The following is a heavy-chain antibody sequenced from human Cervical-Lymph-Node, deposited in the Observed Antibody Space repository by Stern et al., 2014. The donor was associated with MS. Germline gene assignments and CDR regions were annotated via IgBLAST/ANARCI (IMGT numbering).Heavy chain of an antibody. CDR2: MSATGLTT. J-gene: IGHJ4*02. V-gene: IGHV3-11*01. D-gene: IGHD3-22*01. CDR1: GFTFGDYY. CDR3: ARGWHDDVVLTPYYFDY. Sequence: QVQLVESGGALVKPGGSLRLSCEASGFTFGDYYMAWVRQAPGKGLEWISYMSATGLTTYYADSMEGRFTISRDNVRNSLYLQMNVMGAEDTAIYYCARGWHDDVVLTPYYFDYWGLGTLVIVSS.